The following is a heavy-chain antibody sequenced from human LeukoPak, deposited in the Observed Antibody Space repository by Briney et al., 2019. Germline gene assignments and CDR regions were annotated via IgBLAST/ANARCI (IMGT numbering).Heavy chain of an antibody. V-gene: IGHV4-59*01. J-gene: IGHJ1*01. CDR1: GGSISTYY. CDR3: ARGGAARLHFQN. Sequence: ASEALSLTCTVSGGSISTYYWNWIRQPPGKGLEWIGYIYHSGSTNYNPSLQSRVTISVDTSKNQFSLNLNSVTAADTAVYYCARGGAARLHFQNWGQGTLVTVSS. CDR2: IYHSGST. D-gene: IGHD6-6*01.